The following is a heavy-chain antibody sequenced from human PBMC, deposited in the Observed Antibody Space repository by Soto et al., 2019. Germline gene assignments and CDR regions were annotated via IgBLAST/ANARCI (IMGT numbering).Heavy chain of an antibody. V-gene: IGHV4-59*01. CDR3: ARDPGGRFDT. Sequence: SGTLYLSCTVSGGSMSIYYGGGIRQPPGGGLEWIGYIYYSGSTNYNPALKSRLTISVGTSRKEFSLRLTSVTAADSAVYYCARDPGGRFDTWGQGTLVTVPS. CDR1: GGSMSIYY. CDR2: IYYSGST. J-gene: IGHJ4*02.